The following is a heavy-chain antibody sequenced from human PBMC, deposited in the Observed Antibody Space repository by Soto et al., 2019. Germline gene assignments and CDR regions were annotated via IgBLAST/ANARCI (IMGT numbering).Heavy chain of an antibody. CDR2: INPLGFST. CDR3: ARAAGRFGELFWFDP. D-gene: IGHD3-10*01. J-gene: IGHJ5*02. CDR1: GYTFTSYN. V-gene: IGHV1-46*01. Sequence: QVQLVQSGAEVKKPGASVKVSCKASGYTFTSYNMHWVRQAPGQGLEWVGMINPLGFSTTYAQKVRGRVDMTREKSNRIVYMELTSPGSEGTAGYYCARAAGRFGELFWFDPWGQGTLVTVSS.